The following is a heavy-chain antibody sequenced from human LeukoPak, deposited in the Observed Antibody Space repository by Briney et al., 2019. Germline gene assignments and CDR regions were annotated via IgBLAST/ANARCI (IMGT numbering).Heavy chain of an antibody. V-gene: IGHV1-18*01. J-gene: IGHJ3*02. CDR3: ARDSSSWYQEDAFDI. Sequence: VSVKVSCKASGYTFTSYGISWVRQAPGQGLEWMGWISAYNGNTNYAQKLQGRVTMTTHTSTSTAYMELRSLRSDDTAVYYCARDSSSWYQEDAFDIWGQGTMVTVSS. CDR2: ISAYNGNT. D-gene: IGHD6-13*01. CDR1: GYTFTSYG.